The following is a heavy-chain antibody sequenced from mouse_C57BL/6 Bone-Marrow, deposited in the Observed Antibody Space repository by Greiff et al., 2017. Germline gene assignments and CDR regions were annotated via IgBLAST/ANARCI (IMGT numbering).Heavy chain of an antibody. J-gene: IGHJ3*01. CDR1: GYTFTDYE. CDR3: TRSYGSPWFAY. V-gene: IGHV1-15*01. Sequence: VQLQQSGAELVRPGASVTLSCKASGYTFTDYEMHWVKQTPVHGLEWIGAIDPETGGTAYNQKFKGKAILTADKSSSTAYIELRSLTSEDSAVYYWTRSYGSPWFAYWGQGTLVTVSA. D-gene: IGHD1-1*01. CDR2: IDPETGGT.